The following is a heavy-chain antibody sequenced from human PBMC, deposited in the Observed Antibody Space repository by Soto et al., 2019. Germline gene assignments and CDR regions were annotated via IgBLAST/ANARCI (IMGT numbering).Heavy chain of an antibody. Sequence: SETLSLTCTLSGGSISCGDDYWCWIRQPPGKDLEWIGYIYYSGSTYYNPSLKSRVTISVDTSKNQFSLKLSSVTAADTAVYYCACRVVPAAMHYYYYGMDVWGQGTTVTVSS. CDR1: GGSISCGDDY. CDR2: IYYSGST. V-gene: IGHV4-30-4*01. CDR3: ACRVVPAAMHYYYYGMDV. J-gene: IGHJ6*02. D-gene: IGHD2-2*01.